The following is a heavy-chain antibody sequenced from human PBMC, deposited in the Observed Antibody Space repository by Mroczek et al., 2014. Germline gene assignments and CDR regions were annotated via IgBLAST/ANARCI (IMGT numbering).Heavy chain of an antibody. Sequence: KESGPGLVKPSQTLSLTCTVSGGSISSGGYYWSWIRQHPGKGLEWIGYIYYSGSTYYNPSLKSRVTISVDTSKNQFSLKLSSVTAADTAVYYCARVGVTDYGDYIGYNWFDPWGQGTLVTVSS. CDR2: IYYSGST. CDR3: ARVGVTDYGDYIGYNWFDP. J-gene: IGHJ5*02. V-gene: IGHV4-31*03. D-gene: IGHD4-17*01. CDR1: GGSISSGGYY.